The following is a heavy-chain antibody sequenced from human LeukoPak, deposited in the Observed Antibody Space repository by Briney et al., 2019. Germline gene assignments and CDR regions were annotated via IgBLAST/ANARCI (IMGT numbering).Heavy chain of an antibody. CDR2: MSGSTGDT. D-gene: IGHD3-3*01. Sequence: GGSLRLSCAVSGFTISSYAMSWVRQAPGKGLEWVSAMSGSTGDTYYADSVRGRITISGDNSKNILYLEMNGLRAEDTAVYYCAKDGEGLLEWSPPLGYWGQGTLVTVSS. V-gene: IGHV3-23*01. CDR3: AKDGEGLLEWSPPLGY. J-gene: IGHJ4*02. CDR1: GFTISSYA.